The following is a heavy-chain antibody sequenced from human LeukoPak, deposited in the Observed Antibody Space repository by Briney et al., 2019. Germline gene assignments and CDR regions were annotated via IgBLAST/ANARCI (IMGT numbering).Heavy chain of an antibody. CDR3: ARGMPTITIFGVVLNWFDP. Sequence: PSETLSLTCAVYGGSFSGYYWSWIRQPPGKGLEWIGEINHSGSTNYNPSLKSRVTISVDTSKNQFSLKLSSVTAADTAVYYCARGMPTITIFGVVLNWFDPWGQGTLVTVSS. CDR1: GGSFSGYY. J-gene: IGHJ5*02. CDR2: INHSGST. V-gene: IGHV4-34*01. D-gene: IGHD3-3*01.